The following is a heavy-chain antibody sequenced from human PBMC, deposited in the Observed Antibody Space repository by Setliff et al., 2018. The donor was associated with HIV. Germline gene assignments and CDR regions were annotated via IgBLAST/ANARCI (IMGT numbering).Heavy chain of an antibody. CDR1: GDSISSDFY. Sequence: PSEPLSLTCTVSGDSISSDFYWGWIRQPPGKGLEWIGSIYPSGNTYYIPSLQSRVTISVDMSKNQFSLNLNSVTAADTAVYYCARGEACGGGCHYAFELWGQGTMVTVSS. CDR3: ARGEACGGGCHYAFEL. CDR2: IYPSGNT. D-gene: IGHD2-21*02. V-gene: IGHV4-38-2*02. J-gene: IGHJ3*01.